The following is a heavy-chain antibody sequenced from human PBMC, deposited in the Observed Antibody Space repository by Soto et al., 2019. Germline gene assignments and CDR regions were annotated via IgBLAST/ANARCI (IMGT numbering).Heavy chain of an antibody. CDR2: INPIFGTP. CDR3: AREGRHFDY. CDR1: GGTFRSCA. Sequence: GASVKVTCKASGGTFRSCASSWVRQAPGQGLEWMGGINPIFGTPHYAQKYQGRVTIIADTFTNTAYMELTRLTSDDTAVYFCAREGRHFDYWGQGTLVTVSS. V-gene: IGHV1-69*06. J-gene: IGHJ4*02.